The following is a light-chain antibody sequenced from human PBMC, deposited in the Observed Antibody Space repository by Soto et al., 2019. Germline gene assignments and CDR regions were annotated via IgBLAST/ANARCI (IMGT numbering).Light chain of an antibody. V-gene: IGKV3-15*01. Sequence: EIVMTQSPATLSVSPGERASLSCRASQSVGSNLAWYQQTAGQAPRLLIYGASTRATGIPARFSGSGSGTEFTLTISSLQSEVFAVYSCQQYTNGPNTFGQGTKLETK. CDR2: GAS. CDR3: QQYTNGPNT. CDR1: QSVGSN. J-gene: IGKJ2*01.